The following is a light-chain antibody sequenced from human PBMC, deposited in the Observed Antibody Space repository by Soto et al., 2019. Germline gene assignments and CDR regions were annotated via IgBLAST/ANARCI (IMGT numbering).Light chain of an antibody. CDR2: DVS. J-gene: IGLJ2*01. CDR1: SSGVGGYNY. Sequence: QYALTQPASVSGSPGQSITISCTGTSSGVGGYNYVSWYQQHPGKAPKLMIYDVSNRPSGVSNRFSGSKSGNTASLTISGLQAEDEADYYCSSYTSSSTRVFGGGTKLTVL. CDR3: SSYTSSSTRV. V-gene: IGLV2-14*01.